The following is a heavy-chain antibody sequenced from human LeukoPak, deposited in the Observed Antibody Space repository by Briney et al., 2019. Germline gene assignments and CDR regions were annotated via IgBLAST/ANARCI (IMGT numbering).Heavy chain of an antibody. J-gene: IGHJ5*02. CDR3: AKNPRATVTTLSRSQYNWFDP. D-gene: IGHD4-17*01. V-gene: IGHV3-23*01. CDR2: ISGSGGST. CDR1: GFTFSSYA. Sequence: PGGSLRLSCAASGFTFSSYAMSWVRQAPGKGLEWVSAISGSGGSTYYADSVKGRFTISRDNSKNTLYLQMNSLRAEDTAVYYCAKNPRATVTTLSRSQYNWFDPWGQGTLVTVSS.